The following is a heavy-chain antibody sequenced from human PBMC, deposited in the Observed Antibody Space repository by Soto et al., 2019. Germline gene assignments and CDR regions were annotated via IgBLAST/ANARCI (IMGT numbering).Heavy chain of an antibody. D-gene: IGHD5-12*01. J-gene: IGHJ4*02. CDR1: GFTFSSYW. CDR3: ARESTNSGHEFDY. CDR2: IKQDGGEE. V-gene: IGHV3-7*03. Sequence: GGSLRLSCAASGFTFSSYWMGWVRQAPGKGLEWVANIKQDGGEEYYVDSVKGRFTVSRDNAKNSLSLQMNSLRADDTAVYYCARESTNSGHEFDYWGQGALVTVSS.